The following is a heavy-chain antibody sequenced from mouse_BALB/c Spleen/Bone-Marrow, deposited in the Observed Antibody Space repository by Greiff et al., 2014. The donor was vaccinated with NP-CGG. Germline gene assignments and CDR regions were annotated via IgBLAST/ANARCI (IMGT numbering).Heavy chain of an antibody. CDR2: IWTGGGT. J-gene: IGHJ4*01. CDR3: VRERGYAMDY. V-gene: IGHV2-9-2*01. Sequence: VKLMESGLGLVAPSQSLSITCTVSGFSLSSYDISWIRQPPGKGLEWLGIIWTGGGTNYNSAFMSRLSITKDNSKSQVFLKMNSLQTDDTAIYYCVRERGYAMDYWGQGTSVTVSS. CDR1: GFSLSSYD.